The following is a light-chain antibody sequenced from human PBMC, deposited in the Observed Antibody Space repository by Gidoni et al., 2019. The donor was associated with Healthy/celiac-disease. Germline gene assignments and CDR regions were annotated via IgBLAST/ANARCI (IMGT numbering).Light chain of an antibody. V-gene: IGLV1-40*01. CDR3: QSYDSSLSGWGV. J-gene: IGLJ2*01. Sequence: QSVLTQPPSVPGAPGQRVTISCTGSSSNIGAGYDVHWYQQLPGTAPKLLIYGNINRPSGVPDRFSGAKSGTSASLAITGLQAEDEADYYCQSYDSSLSGWGVFGGGTKLTVL. CDR2: GNI. CDR1: SSNIGAGYD.